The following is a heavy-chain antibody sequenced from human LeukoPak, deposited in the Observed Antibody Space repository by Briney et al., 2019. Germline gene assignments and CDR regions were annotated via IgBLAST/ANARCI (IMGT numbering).Heavy chain of an antibody. Sequence: GGSLRLSCAASGFTFSSYAMSWVRQAPGKGLEWVPAISGSGGSTYYADPVKGRFTISRDNSKNTLCLQMNSLRAEDTAVYYCAKATSGWYSDYWGQGTLVTVSS. CDR3: AKATSGWYSDY. CDR1: GFTFSSYA. V-gene: IGHV3-23*01. CDR2: ISGSGGST. J-gene: IGHJ4*02. D-gene: IGHD6-19*01.